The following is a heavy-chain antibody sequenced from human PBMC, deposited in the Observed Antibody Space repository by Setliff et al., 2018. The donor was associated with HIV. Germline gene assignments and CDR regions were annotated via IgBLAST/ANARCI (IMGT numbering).Heavy chain of an antibody. CDR2: FYYNGDS. J-gene: IGHJ4*02. CDR1: GGSISNYY. V-gene: IGHV4-59*06. Sequence: SETLSLTCTVSGGSISNYYWGWIRQPPGKGLEWIGTFYYNGDSRYNPSLKSRVTISVDSSKSQFSLNLSSVTVADTAVYYCATVVPAAHFDYWGQGTLVTVSS. D-gene: IGHD2-2*01. CDR3: ATVVPAAHFDY.